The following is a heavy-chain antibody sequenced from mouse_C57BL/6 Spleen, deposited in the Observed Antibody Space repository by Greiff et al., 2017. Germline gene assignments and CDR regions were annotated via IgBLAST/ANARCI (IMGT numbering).Heavy chain of an antibody. Sequence: VQLQQSGAELVKPGASVKISCKASGYAFSSYWTNWVKQRPGKGLEWIGQIYPGDGDTNYNGKFKGKATLTADKSSSTAYMQLSSLTSEDSAVYFCARGTVVPFAYWGQGTLVTVSA. V-gene: IGHV1-80*01. J-gene: IGHJ3*01. D-gene: IGHD1-1*01. CDR1: GYAFSSYW. CDR3: ARGTVVPFAY. CDR2: IYPGDGDT.